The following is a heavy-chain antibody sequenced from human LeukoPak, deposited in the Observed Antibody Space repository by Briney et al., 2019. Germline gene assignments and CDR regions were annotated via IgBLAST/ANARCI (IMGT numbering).Heavy chain of an antibody. D-gene: IGHD7-27*01. CDR2: ISYDGSNK. CDR3: ARPLGRYYYYYGMDV. V-gene: IGHV3-30-3*01. J-gene: IGHJ6*02. Sequence: PGGSLRLSCTASGFTFSSYAMHWVRQAPGKGLEWVAVISYDGSNKYYADSVKGRFTISRDNAKNTLYLQMNSLRAEDTAVYYCARPLGRYYYYYGMDVWGQGTTVTVSS. CDR1: GFTFSSYA.